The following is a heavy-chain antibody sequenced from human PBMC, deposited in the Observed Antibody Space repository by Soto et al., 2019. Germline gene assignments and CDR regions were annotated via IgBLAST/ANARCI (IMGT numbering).Heavy chain of an antibody. Sequence: QITLTESGPALVKPTQTLTLTCTFSGFSLTTSEVGVGWIRQSPGKALEWLALIYWDDDKRYNPSLKNRLTVTKDTSKKAVFLTMTDVNPADTATYYCGHTDGFYYGFDVWGKGTTVTVSS. V-gene: IGHV2-5*02. CDR3: GHTDGFYYGFDV. CDR2: IYWDDDK. CDR1: GFSLTTSEVG. J-gene: IGHJ6*04.